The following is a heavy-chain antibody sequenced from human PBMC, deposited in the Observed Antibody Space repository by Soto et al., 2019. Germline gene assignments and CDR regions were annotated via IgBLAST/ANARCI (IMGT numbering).Heavy chain of an antibody. CDR2: IYYSGST. V-gene: IGHV4-39*01. J-gene: IGHJ4*02. CDR3: ARYGRITIFGVVTSHFDY. Sequence: SETLSLTCTVSGGSISSSSYYWGWIRQPPGKGLEWIGSIYYSGSTYYNPSLKSRVTISVDTSKNQFSLKLSSVTAADTAVYYCARYGRITIFGVVTSHFDYWGQGTLVTVSS. CDR1: GGSISSSSYY. D-gene: IGHD3-3*01.